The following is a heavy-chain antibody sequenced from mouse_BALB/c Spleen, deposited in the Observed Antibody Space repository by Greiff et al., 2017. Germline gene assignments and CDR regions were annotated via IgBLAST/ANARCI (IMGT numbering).Heavy chain of an antibody. V-gene: IGHV3-8*02. CDR1: GDSITSGY. CDR2: ISYSGST. J-gene: IGHJ1*01. D-gene: IGHD1-2*01. Sequence: DVQLQESGPSLVKPSQTLSLTCSVTGDSITSGYWNWIRKFPGNKLEYMGYISYSGSTYYNPSLKSRISITRDTSKNQYYLQLNSVTTEDTATYYCARYLLRPYWYFDVWGAGTTVTVYS. CDR3: ARYLLRPYWYFDV.